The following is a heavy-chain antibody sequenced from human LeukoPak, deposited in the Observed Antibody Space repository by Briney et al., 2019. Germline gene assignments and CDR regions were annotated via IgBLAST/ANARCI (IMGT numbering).Heavy chain of an antibody. D-gene: IGHD3-10*01. CDR2: MDPNTGHT. CDR1: GFMFTNFD. Sequence: ASVKVSCKASGFMFTNFDINWVRQASGLGPEWMGWMDPNTGHTGYAQRFQGRVTLTRDTATSTAYMELRGLRSDDTAVYYCVRDGEGVGISVNYWFDPWGQGTLVTVSS. J-gene: IGHJ5*02. CDR3: VRDGEGVGISVNYWFDP. V-gene: IGHV1-8*02.